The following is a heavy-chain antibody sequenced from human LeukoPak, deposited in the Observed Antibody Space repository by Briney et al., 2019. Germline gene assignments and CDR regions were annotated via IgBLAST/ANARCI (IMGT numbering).Heavy chain of an antibody. CDR3: AGGMTTVTTFLVSGFDY. Sequence: GGSLRLSCAASGFTLSSYAMSWVRQAPGKGLEWEAFIRYDGSNKYYADSVKGRFTISRDNSKNTLYLQMNSPRAEDTAVYYCAGGMTTVTTFLVSGFDYWGQGTLVTVSS. CDR2: IRYDGSNK. D-gene: IGHD4-17*01. J-gene: IGHJ4*02. CDR1: GFTLSSYA. V-gene: IGHV3-30*02.